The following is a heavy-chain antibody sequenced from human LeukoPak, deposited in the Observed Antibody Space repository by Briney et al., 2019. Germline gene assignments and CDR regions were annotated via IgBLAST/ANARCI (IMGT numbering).Heavy chain of an antibody. J-gene: IGHJ4*02. CDR1: GFTFSSYW. Sequence: PGGSLRLSCAASGFTFSSYWMSWVRQAPGKGLEWVANIKQDGSEKNYVDSVKGRFTISRDNAKNSLYLQMNSLRAEDTAVYYCARCNYDILTGYYPSYYFDYWGQGTLVTVSS. CDR2: IKQDGSEK. CDR3: ARCNYDILTGYYPSYYFDY. V-gene: IGHV3-7*03. D-gene: IGHD3-9*01.